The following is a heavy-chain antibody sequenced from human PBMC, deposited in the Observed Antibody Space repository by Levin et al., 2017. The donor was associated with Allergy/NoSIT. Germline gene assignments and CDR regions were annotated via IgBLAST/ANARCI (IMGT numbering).Heavy chain of an antibody. CDR1: GGSMKSFY. CDR3: ARLRDGYNYSPFDM. D-gene: IGHD5-24*01. J-gene: IGHJ3*02. V-gene: IGHV4-59*08. Sequence: NPSETLSLTCTASGGSMKSFYWTWIRQPPGKELEWIAYIYHTGNANYNPSLRSRVIISLDTSKNQVSLKLASVTAADTAVYYCARLRDGYNYSPFDMWGQGTMVTVSS. CDR2: IYHTGNA.